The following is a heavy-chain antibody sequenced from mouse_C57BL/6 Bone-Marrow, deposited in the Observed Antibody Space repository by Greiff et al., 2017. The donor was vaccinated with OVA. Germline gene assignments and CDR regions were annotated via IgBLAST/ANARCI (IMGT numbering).Heavy chain of an antibody. CDR2: IYPRDGST. CDR1: GYTFTDHT. D-gene: IGHD1-1*01. V-gene: IGHV1-78*01. CDR3: ARTDYYGSSSYFDY. Sequence: VQRVESDAELVKPGASVKISCKVSGYTFTDHTIHWMKQRPEQGLEWIGYIYPRDGSTKYNEKFKGKATLTADKSSSTAYMQLNSLTSEDSAVYFCARTDYYGSSSYFDYWGQGTTLTVSS. J-gene: IGHJ2*01.